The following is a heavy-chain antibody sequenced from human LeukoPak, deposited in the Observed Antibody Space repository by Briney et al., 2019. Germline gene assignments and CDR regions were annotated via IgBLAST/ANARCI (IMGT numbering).Heavy chain of an antibody. CDR3: AKWGAQSGNYRVVDC. CDR1: GITFSSYA. Sequence: GGSLRLSCVASGITFSSYAMSWVRQAPGKGLEWVSAINGGADSTYYADSVKGRFTISRDNPKNTLFLQMNSLRVEDTAVYYCAKWGAQSGNYRVVDCWGRGTLVTVSS. D-gene: IGHD3-10*01. J-gene: IGHJ4*02. CDR2: INGGADST. V-gene: IGHV3-23*01.